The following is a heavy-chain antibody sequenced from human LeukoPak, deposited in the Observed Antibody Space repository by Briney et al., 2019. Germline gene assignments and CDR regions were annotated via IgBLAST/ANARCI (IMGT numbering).Heavy chain of an antibody. D-gene: IGHD5-24*01. CDR3: ATLRDGYEFDY. CDR1: GVSISSNY. J-gene: IGHJ4*02. Sequence: PSETLSLTCTVSGVSISSNYWSWIRQPPGKGLEWIGYISNGGSTNYNPSLKRRVTISVGTSKNQFSLKLTSVTAADTAVYYCATLRDGYEFDYWGQGTLVTVSS. CDR2: ISNGGST. V-gene: IGHV4-59*01.